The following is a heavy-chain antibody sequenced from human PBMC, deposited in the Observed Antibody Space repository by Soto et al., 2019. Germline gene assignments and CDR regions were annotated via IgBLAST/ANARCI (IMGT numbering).Heavy chain of an antibody. CDR1: GGSFSGYY. J-gene: IGHJ6*02. CDR3: ARVRVVYYDSSGYGVARDDRTPVHRRNYYYYGMDV. CDR2: INHSGST. D-gene: IGHD3-22*01. V-gene: IGHV4-34*01. Sequence: SETLSLTCAVYGGSFSGYYWSWIRQPPGKGLEWIGEINHSGSTNYNPSLKSRVTISVDTSKNQFSLKLSSVTAADTAVYYCARVRVVYYDSSGYGVARDDRTPVHRRNYYYYGMDVWAQGTTVTVSS.